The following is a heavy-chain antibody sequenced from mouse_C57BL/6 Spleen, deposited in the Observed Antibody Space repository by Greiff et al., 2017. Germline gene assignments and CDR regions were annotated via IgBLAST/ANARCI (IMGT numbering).Heavy chain of an antibody. J-gene: IGHJ1*03. CDR2: IYPRSGNP. CDR1: GYTFTSYG. CDR3: ARGGGLITTVVGYFDV. Sequence: QVQLQQSGAELARPGASVKLSCKASGYTFTSYGISWVKQRTGQGLEWIGEIYPRSGNPYYNEKFKGKATLNSHKSSSTAYMELRSLTSEDSAVYFGARGGGLITTVVGYFDVWGTGTTVTVSS. V-gene: IGHV1-81*01. D-gene: IGHD1-1*01.